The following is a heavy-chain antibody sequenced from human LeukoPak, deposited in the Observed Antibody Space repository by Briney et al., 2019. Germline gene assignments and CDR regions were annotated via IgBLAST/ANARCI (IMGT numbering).Heavy chain of an antibody. CDR2: IYNGDTT. V-gene: IGHV3-66*01. J-gene: IGHJ4*02. CDR1: GFTVSGNY. CDR3: ARGYEGTFAL. D-gene: IGHD3-3*01. Sequence: GGSLRLSCAASGFTVSGNYMNWVRQAPGKGLEWVSIIYNGDTTYYVDSVKGRFSISRDDSKNTVGLQMNSLRAEDTAVYYCARGYEGTFALWGQGTLVSVSS.